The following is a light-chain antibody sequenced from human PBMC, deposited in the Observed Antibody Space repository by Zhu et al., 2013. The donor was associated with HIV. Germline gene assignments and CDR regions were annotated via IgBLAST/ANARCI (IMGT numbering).Light chain of an antibody. CDR2: AAS. V-gene: IGKV1-27*01. CDR1: QDIGNY. J-gene: IGKJ4*01. Sequence: DIEMTQSPSSLSASLGDRVTITCRASQDIGNYLAWYQQKPGQVPILLIYAASTLQSGVPSRFAGSGSGTHFTLTVNSLQPQDVASYYCQKYSSVPLTFGGGTKLEI. CDR3: QKYSSVPLT.